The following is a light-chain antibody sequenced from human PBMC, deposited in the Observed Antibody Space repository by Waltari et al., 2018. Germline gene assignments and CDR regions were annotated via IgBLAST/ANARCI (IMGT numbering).Light chain of an antibody. Sequence: DIQMTQSPSSLSASVVASVTITCRASQTISTYLNWYQQTAGKAPKLLIYAASALQSGVPSRFRGSGSGTDFTLTITSLQPEDFATYYCHQSHTVPHTFGQGTKLEIK. CDR1: QTISTY. CDR3: HQSHTVPHT. CDR2: AAS. V-gene: IGKV1-39*01. J-gene: IGKJ2*01.